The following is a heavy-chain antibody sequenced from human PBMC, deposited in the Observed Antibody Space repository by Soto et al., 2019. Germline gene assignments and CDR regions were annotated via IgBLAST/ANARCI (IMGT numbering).Heavy chain of an antibody. CDR1: GFTFSSYA. Sequence: HPGGSLRLSCAASGFTFSSYAMHWVRQAPGKGLEWVAVISYDGSNKYYADSVKGRCTISRDNSKNTLYLQMNSLRAEDTAVYYCARWSIAVAGYVYWGQGT. J-gene: IGHJ4*02. D-gene: IGHD6-19*01. CDR2: ISYDGSNK. V-gene: IGHV3-30-3*01. CDR3: ARWSIAVAGYVY.